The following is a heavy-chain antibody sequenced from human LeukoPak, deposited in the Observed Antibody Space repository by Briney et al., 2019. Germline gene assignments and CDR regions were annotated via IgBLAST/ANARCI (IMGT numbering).Heavy chain of an antibody. CDR3: ARTEGDCSSTSCYNNWFDP. Sequence: APVKVSCKASGYTFISYGISWVRQAPGQGLEWMGWISAYNGNTNYAQKLQGRVTMTTDTSTSTAYMELRSLRSDDTAVYYCARTEGDCSSTSCYNNWFDPWGQGTLVTVFS. CDR1: GYTFISYG. J-gene: IGHJ5*02. D-gene: IGHD2-2*02. V-gene: IGHV1-18*01. CDR2: ISAYNGNT.